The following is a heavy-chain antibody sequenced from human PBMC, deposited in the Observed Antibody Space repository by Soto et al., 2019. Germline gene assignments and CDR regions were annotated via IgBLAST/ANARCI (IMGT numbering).Heavy chain of an antibody. CDR2: ISVSGSP. CDR1: GFTSSTYA. CDR3: AKCHGSMVRGVIIGYYYYGMDV. J-gene: IGHJ6*02. V-gene: IGHV3-23*01. Sequence: GGSLRLSCAASGFTSSTYAMSWVRQGPGKGLEWVSSISVSGSPYYADPVMGRFTVSRDNSKDTLYLQMNSLTAEDTAVYFCAKCHGSMVRGVIIGYYYYGMDVWGQGTTVTVSS. D-gene: IGHD3-10*01.